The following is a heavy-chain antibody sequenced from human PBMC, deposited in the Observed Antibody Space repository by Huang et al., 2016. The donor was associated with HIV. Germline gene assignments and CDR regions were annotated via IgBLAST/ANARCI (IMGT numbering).Heavy chain of an antibody. D-gene: IGHD5-18*01. CDR2: IIPISGTA. Sequence: QVQLVQSGAEVKKPGSSVKVSCKSSGGTFNSQTVSWVGQAPGQGLEWSGGIIPISGTANYAQKFQGRFTITADDSTSTAHMELSSLTSEDTAMYYCARDGGRGYSYGYMDSWGQGTLVTVSS. J-gene: IGHJ1*01. CDR1: GGTFNSQT. V-gene: IGHV1-69*13. CDR3: ARDGGRGYSYGYMDS.